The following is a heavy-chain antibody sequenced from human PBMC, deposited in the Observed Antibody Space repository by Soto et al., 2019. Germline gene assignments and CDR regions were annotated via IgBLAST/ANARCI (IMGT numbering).Heavy chain of an antibody. CDR3: ARGGLQYHYYYYYYMDV. J-gene: IGHJ6*03. CDR2: IYSGGST. D-gene: IGHD4-4*01. V-gene: IGHV3-66*01. Sequence: EVQLVESGGGLVQPGGSLRLYCAASGFTVSSNYMSWVRQAPGKGLEWVSVIYSGGSTYYADSVKGRFTISRDNSKNTLYLQMNSLRAEDTAVYYCARGGLQYHYYYYYYMDVWGKGTTVTVSS. CDR1: GFTVSSNY.